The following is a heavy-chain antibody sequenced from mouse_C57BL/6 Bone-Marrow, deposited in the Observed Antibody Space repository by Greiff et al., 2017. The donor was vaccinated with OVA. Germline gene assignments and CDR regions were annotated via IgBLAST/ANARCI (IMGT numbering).Heavy chain of an antibody. CDR3: ARVGITTVVRWYFDV. CDR1: GYAFSSYW. J-gene: IGHJ1*03. V-gene: IGHV1-80*01. Sequence: VQLQQSGAELVKPGASVKISCKASGYAFSSYWMNWVKQRPGKGLEWIGQIYPGDGDTNYNGKFKGKATLTADKSSSTAYMQLSSLTSEDSAVYFCARVGITTVVRWYFDVWGTGTTVTVSS. D-gene: IGHD1-1*01. CDR2: IYPGDGDT.